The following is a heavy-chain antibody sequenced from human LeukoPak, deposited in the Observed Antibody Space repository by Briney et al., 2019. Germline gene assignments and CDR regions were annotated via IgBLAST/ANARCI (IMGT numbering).Heavy chain of an antibody. CDR1: GFTVSSNY. D-gene: IGHD3-22*01. V-gene: IGHV3-66*02. CDR2: IYSDGST. J-gene: IGHJ4*02. CDR3: ARGISGYYYGTDY. Sequence: GGSLRLSCAASGFTVSSNYMSWVRQAPGKGLEWVSVIYSDGSTYYADSVKGRFTISRDNSKNTLYLQMNSLRAEDTAVYYCARGISGYYYGTDYWGQGTLVTVSS.